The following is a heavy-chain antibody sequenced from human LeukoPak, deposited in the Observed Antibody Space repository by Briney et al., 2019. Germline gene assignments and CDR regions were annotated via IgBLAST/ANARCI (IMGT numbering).Heavy chain of an antibody. CDR3: ARGGLGRDFDY. Sequence: GGYLRLSCAASGFTFSSYWMHWVRQAPGKGLVWVSRINSDGSSTSYADSVKGRFTISRDNAKNTLYLQMNSLRAEDTAVYYCARGGLGRDFDYWGQGTLVTVSS. CDR2: INSDGSST. V-gene: IGHV3-74*01. J-gene: IGHJ4*02. CDR1: GFTFSSYW.